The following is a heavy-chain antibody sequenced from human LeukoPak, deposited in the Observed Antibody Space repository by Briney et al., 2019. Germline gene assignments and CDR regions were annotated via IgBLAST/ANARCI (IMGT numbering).Heavy chain of an antibody. D-gene: IGHD3-9*01. V-gene: IGHV1-46*01. Sequence: ASVKVSCKASGYTFSSYYMHWVRQAPGQGLEWMGIINPTGGSTSYAQKFQGRVTMTRDTSTSTVYMEVSSLRSEDTAVYYCARGGLRYFDWFNYWGQGTLVTVSS. CDR2: INPTGGST. J-gene: IGHJ4*02. CDR1: GYTFSSYY. CDR3: ARGGLRYFDWFNY.